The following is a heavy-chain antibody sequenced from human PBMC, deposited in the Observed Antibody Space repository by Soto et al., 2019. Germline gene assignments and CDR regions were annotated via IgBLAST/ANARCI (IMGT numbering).Heavy chain of an antibody. CDR2: IFYSGST. CDR1: GASIWNTDYS. D-gene: IGHD3-3*01. Sequence: SETLSLTCNVSGASIWNTDYSWGWVRQTPQKGLEWIGYIFYSGSTNYNPSLKSRVTISVDTSKNQFSLKLSSVTAADTAVYYCAREGQSTIFGVVAPGGMDVWGQGTTVTVSS. V-gene: IGHV4-61*08. CDR3: AREGQSTIFGVVAPGGMDV. J-gene: IGHJ6*02.